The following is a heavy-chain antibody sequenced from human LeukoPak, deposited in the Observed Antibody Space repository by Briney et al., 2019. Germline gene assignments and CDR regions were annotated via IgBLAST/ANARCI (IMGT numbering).Heavy chain of an antibody. CDR2: IIPIFGTA. CDR1: GGTFSSYA. D-gene: IGHD6-19*01. J-gene: IGHJ4*02. V-gene: IGHV1-69*13. Sequence: SVKVSCKASGGTFSSYAISWVRQAPGQGFEWMGGIIPIFGTANYAQKFQGRVTITADESTSTAYMELSSLRSEDTAVYYCARVSRWAVAGSFDYWGQGTLVTVSS. CDR3: ARVSRWAVAGSFDY.